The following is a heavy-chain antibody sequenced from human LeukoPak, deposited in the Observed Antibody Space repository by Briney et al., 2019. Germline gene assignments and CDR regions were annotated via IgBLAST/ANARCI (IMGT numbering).Heavy chain of an antibody. CDR1: GFTFSDYY. J-gene: IGHJ2*01. CDR2: ISSSGSTI. CDR3: ARAGILVAGTDWYFDL. Sequence: SGGSLRLSCAASGFTFSDYYMSWIRQAPGKGLEWVSYISSSGSTIYYADSVKGRFTISRDNAKNSLYLQVNSLRVEETAVYYCARAGILVAGTDWYFDLWGRGTLVTVSS. V-gene: IGHV3-11*04. D-gene: IGHD6-19*01.